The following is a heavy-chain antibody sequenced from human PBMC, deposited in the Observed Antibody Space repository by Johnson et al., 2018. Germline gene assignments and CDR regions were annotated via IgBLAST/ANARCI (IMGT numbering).Heavy chain of an antibody. CDR2: ISYDGSNK. CDR1: GFTFSSYG. CDR3: ARPYFYGEYTHDAFDI. J-gene: IGHJ3*02. Sequence: QVQLVQSGGGVVQPGRSLRLSCAASGFTFSSYGMHWVRQAPGKGLEWVAVISYDGSNKYYADSVKGRFTISRDKSKNTLYLQMNSLGAEATAVYYCARPYFYGEYTHDAFDIWGQGTMVTVSS. D-gene: IGHD4-17*01. V-gene: IGHV3-30*03.